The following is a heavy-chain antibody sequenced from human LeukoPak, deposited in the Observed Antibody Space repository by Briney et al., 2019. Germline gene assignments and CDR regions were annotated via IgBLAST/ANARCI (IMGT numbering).Heavy chain of an antibody. CDR2: INHSGST. D-gene: IGHD3-10*01. Sequence: SETLSLTCAVYGGSFSGYYWSWIRQPPGKGLEWTGEINHSGSTNYNPSLKSRVTISVDTSKNQFSLKLSSVTAADTAVYYCARGFLVRQPRNWFDPWGQGTLVTVSS. CDR3: ARGFLVRQPRNWFDP. J-gene: IGHJ5*02. V-gene: IGHV4-34*01. CDR1: GGSFSGYY.